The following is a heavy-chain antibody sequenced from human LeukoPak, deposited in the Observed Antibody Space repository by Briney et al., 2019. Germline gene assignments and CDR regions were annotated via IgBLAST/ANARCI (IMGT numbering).Heavy chain of an antibody. CDR3: GRGPAFHYDTSGYYYTTEFFQN. D-gene: IGHD3-22*01. Sequence: PSETLSLTCAVYGGSFSGYYWSWIRQPPGKGLEWMGCIYYSGSTYQNPSLKSRVTISVDTSKKRFSLRLTAVTAADTAVYYCGRGPAFHYDTSGYYYTTEFFQNWGQGILVTVSS. J-gene: IGHJ1*01. CDR2: IYYSGST. CDR1: GGSFSGYY. V-gene: IGHV4-34*01.